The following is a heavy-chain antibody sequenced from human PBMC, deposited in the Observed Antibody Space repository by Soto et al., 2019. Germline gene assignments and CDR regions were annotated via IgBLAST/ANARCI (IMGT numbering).Heavy chain of an antibody. CDR2: IFYSGTT. CDR3: ARGRGATGKGNLHH. Sequence: PSETLSLTCTVSGGSISSSSYYWGWIRQPPGKGLEWIGSIFYSGTTNYNPSLKSRVTISVDTSKNQFSLKLSSVTAADTAVYYCARGRGATGKGNLHHSGQGTLVTVSS. J-gene: IGHJ1*01. V-gene: IGHV4-39*07. CDR1: GGSISSSSYY. D-gene: IGHD1-26*01.